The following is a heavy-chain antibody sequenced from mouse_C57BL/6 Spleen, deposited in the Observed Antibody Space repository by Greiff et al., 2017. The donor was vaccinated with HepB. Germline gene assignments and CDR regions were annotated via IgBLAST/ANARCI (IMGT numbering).Heavy chain of an antibody. Sequence: VHVKQSGPELVKPGASVKISCKASGYSFTGYYMHWVKQSSEKSLEWIGEINPSTGGTSYNQKFKGKATLTVDKSSSTAYMQLKSLTSEDSAVYYCARGDYGSRRGWFAYWGQGTLVTVSA. CDR1: GYSFTGYY. V-gene: IGHV1-43*01. J-gene: IGHJ3*01. CDR3: ARGDYGSRRGWFAY. CDR2: INPSTGGT. D-gene: IGHD1-1*01.